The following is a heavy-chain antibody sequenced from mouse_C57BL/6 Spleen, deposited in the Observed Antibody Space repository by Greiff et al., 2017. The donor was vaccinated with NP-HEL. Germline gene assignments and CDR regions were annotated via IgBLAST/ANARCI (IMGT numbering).Heavy chain of an antibody. V-gene: IGHV1-64*01. D-gene: IGHD2-3*01. Sequence: QVQLKQPGAELVKPGASVKLSCKASGYTFTSYWMHWVKQRPGQGLEWIGMIHPNSGSTNYNEKFKSKATLTVDKSSSTAYMQLSSLTSEDSAVYYCAREGDGYYVWYFDVWGTGTTVTVSS. J-gene: IGHJ1*03. CDR3: AREGDGYYVWYFDV. CDR1: GYTFTSYW. CDR2: IHPNSGST.